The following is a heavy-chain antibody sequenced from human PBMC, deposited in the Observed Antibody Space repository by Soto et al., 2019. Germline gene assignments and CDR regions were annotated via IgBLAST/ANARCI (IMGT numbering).Heavy chain of an antibody. CDR2: IYHSGST. J-gene: IGHJ4*02. D-gene: IGHD3-3*01. CDR1: GYSISSGYY. CDR3: ARDRGTFGVVIGYSDY. Sequence: PSETLSLTCAVSGYSISSGYYWGWIRQPPGKGLEWIGSIYHSGSTYYNPSLKSRVTISVDTSKNQFSLKLSSVTAADTAVYYCARDRGTFGVVIGYSDYWGQGTLVTVSS. V-gene: IGHV4-38-2*02.